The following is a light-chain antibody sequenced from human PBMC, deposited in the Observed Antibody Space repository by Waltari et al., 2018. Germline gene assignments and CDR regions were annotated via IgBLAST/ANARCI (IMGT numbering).Light chain of an antibody. Sequence: QSALTQPASVSASPGQSITISCTGTSSDVGGYNSLCWYQDHPGQAPKVIIYDVSDRPSGISERFSGSKSGNTASLTISGLQAEDEADYYCSSQSSDNVVLFGGGTKLTVL. CDR2: DVS. CDR3: SSQSSDNVVL. CDR1: SSDVGGYNS. J-gene: IGLJ2*01. V-gene: IGLV2-14*03.